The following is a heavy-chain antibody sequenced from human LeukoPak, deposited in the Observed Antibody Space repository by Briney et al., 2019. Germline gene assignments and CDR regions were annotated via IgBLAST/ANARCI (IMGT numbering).Heavy chain of an antibody. J-gene: IGHJ3*02. V-gene: IGHV3-13*01. CDR1: GFTLSTYD. D-gene: IGHD3-10*01. CDR3: AREMSGSNDAFDI. CDR2: IYEAGNT. Sequence: GGSLRLSCAASGFTLSTYDMHWVRQVTGEALEWVSMIYEAGNTYYTGSVKGRFTISRENAKNSLYLQMHGLTAGDTAIYYCAREMSGSNDAFDIWGPGTMVTVSS.